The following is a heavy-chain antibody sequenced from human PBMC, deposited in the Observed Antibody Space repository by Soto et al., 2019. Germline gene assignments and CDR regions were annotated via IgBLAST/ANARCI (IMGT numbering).Heavy chain of an antibody. CDR1: GFTFSKYA. V-gene: IGHV3-33*01. J-gene: IGHJ4*02. Sequence: PGGSLRLSCAASGFTFSKYAMHWVRQAPGKGLEWVAVIWYDGSTMYYADSVKGRFTISRDNTKNTLFLQMNSLRVEDTAVYYCARGPPDYYRSMTYEDRPFYWGQGTLVPVS. CDR3: ARGPPDYYRSMTYEDRPFY. CDR2: IWYDGSTM. D-gene: IGHD3-10*01.